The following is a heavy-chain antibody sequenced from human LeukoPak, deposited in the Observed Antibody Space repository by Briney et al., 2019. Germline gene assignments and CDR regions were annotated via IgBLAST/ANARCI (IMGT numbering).Heavy chain of an antibody. V-gene: IGHV3-73*01. CDR2: IRSKANNYAT. J-gene: IGHJ4*02. CDR3: ARDLAQRE. D-gene: IGHD1-1*01. CDR1: GFTFSGSA. Sequence: PGGSLRLSCAASGFTFSGSAMHWVRQASGKGLEWVGRIRSKANNYATTYAASVKGRFTISRDDSKNTAYLQMNSLRAEDTAVYYCARDLAQREWGQGTLVTVSS.